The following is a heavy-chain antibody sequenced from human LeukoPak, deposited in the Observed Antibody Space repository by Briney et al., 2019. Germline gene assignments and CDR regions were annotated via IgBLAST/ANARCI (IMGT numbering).Heavy chain of an antibody. CDR3: AKAMVWWRLEN. CDR1: GFSFSTYS. Sequence: GGSLRLSCEASGFSFSTYSMNWVRQAPGRGLESVSAISGSGTYTYYADAVKGRFTISRDNSKNTLYLQMSSLRAEDTAVYYCAKAMVWWRLENWGQGTLVTVSS. V-gene: IGHV3-23*01. D-gene: IGHD2-8*02. CDR2: ISGSGTYT. J-gene: IGHJ4*02.